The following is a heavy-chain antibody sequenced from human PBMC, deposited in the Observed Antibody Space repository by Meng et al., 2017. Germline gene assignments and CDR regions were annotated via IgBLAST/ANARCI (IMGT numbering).Heavy chain of an antibody. V-gene: IGHV3-52*01. J-gene: IGHJ4*02. CDR1: GFTFSSSW. CDR2: IKCDGSEK. Sequence: VQLVGYCVGLGQPASSLRLSCAASGFTFSSSWMHWVCQAPEKGLEWVADIKCDGSEKCYVDSVKGRLTISRDNAKNSLYLQMNSLRAEDTAVYYCASVSGSYFVHWGQGTLVTVSS. CDR3: ASVSGSYFVH. D-gene: IGHD1-26*01.